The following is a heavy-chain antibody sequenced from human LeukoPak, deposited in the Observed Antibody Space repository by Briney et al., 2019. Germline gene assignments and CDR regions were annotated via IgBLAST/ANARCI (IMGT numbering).Heavy chain of an antibody. D-gene: IGHD4-11*01. V-gene: IGHV4-34*01. CDR2: INHSGST. CDR1: GGSFSGYY. J-gene: IGHJ6*02. CDR3: ARLGRTYSNYVIYCYGMDV. Sequence: SETLSLTCAVYGGSFSGYYWSWTRQPPGKGLEWIGEINHSGSTNYNPSLKSRVTISVDTSKNQFSLKLSSVTAADTAVYYCARLGRTYSNYVIYCYGMDVWGQGTTVTVSS.